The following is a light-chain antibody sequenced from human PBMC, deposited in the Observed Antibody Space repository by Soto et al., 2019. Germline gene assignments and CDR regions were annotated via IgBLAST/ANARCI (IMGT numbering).Light chain of an antibody. V-gene: IGLV1-40*01. Sequence: QSVLTQPPSVSGAPGQRVTISCTGSSSNIGAGYDVHWYQQLPGTAPKLLIYGNSNRPSGVPDRFSGSKSGTSASLAITGLQAEDEADYYCQSYDRSLSGLVFGGATQLTVL. J-gene: IGLJ2*01. CDR2: GNS. CDR3: QSYDRSLSGLV. CDR1: SSNIGAGYD.